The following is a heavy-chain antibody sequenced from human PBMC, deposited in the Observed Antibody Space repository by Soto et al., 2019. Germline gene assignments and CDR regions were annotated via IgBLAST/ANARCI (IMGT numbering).Heavy chain of an antibody. D-gene: IGHD1-26*01. CDR2: AYWDDDR. CDR1: GFSLTSSGVG. J-gene: IGHJ4*02. Sequence: QITLKESGPTVVKPTQTLTLTCTVSGFSLTSSGVGVGWVRQPPGKALEFLTLAYWDDDRRYSSSLRSRLTITKDTSKNQVVLTMTNMCPVDTATYYCARFPGTAGAFDYWGQGTLVTVSS. CDR3: ARFPGTAGAFDY. V-gene: IGHV2-5*02.